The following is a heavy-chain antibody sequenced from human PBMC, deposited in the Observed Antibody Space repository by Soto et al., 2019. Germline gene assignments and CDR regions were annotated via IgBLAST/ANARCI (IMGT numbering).Heavy chain of an antibody. CDR3: ATVPRDMVVGAFDI. Sequence: ASVKVSCKVSGYTLTELSMHWVRQAPGKGLGWMGGFDPEDGETIYAQKFQGRVTMTEDTSTDTAYMELSSLRSEDTAVYYCATVPRDMVVGAFDIWGQGTMVTVSS. CDR2: FDPEDGET. CDR1: GYTLTELS. V-gene: IGHV1-24*01. J-gene: IGHJ3*02. D-gene: IGHD2-15*01.